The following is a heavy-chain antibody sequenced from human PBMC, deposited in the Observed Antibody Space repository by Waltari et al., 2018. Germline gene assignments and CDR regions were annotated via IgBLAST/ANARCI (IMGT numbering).Heavy chain of an antibody. CDR3: AAVPPGY. J-gene: IGHJ4*02. CDR2: IYYSGST. Sequence: QVQLQESGPGLVKPSETLSLTCTVSGGPISSYYWSWIRQPPGKGLEWIGYIYYSGSTNYNPSLKSRVTISVDTSKNQFSLKLSSVTAADTAVYYCAAVPPGYWGQGTLVTVSS. V-gene: IGHV4-59*01. CDR1: GGPISSYY. D-gene: IGHD6-19*01.